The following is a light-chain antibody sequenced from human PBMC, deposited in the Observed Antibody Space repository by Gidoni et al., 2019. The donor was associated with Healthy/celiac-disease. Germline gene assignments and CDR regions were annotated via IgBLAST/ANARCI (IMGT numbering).Light chain of an antibody. CDR1: QDISNY. J-gene: IGKJ2*01. Sequence: QITDSPSSLSASVGDRVTITCQASQDISNYLNWYQQKPGKAPKLLIYDASNLETGVPSRFSGSGSGTDFTFTISSLQPEDIATYYCQQYDNLPYTFGQGTKLEIK. CDR2: DAS. V-gene: IGKV1-33*01. CDR3: QQYDNLPYT.